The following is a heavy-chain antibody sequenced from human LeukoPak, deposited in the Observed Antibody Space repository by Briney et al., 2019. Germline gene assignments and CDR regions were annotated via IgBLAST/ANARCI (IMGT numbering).Heavy chain of an antibody. CDR1: GGSISSYY. V-gene: IGHV4-4*07. D-gene: IGHD5-24*01. Sequence: SETLSLTCTVSGGSISSYYWSWIRQPAGKGLEWIGRIYTSGTTDYNPSLKSRVTMSVDTSKNQFSLKLSSVTAADTAVYYCAKNKGQLRSDAFDIWGQGTMVTVS. CDR3: AKNKGQLRSDAFDI. CDR2: IYTSGTT. J-gene: IGHJ3*02.